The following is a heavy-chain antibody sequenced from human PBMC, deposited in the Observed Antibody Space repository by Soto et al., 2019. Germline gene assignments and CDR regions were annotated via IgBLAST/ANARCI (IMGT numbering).Heavy chain of an antibody. D-gene: IGHD2-2*01. CDR3: AKDPSVPGYYYGMDV. CDR1: GFTFHDYA. Sequence: GGSLRLSCAASGFTFHDYAMHWVRQAPGKGLEWVSGISWNSDSIGYADSVKGRFTISRDNAKNSLYLQMNSLRAEDTALYYCAKDPSVPGYYYGMDVWGQGTTVTVSS. CDR2: ISWNSDSI. J-gene: IGHJ6*02. V-gene: IGHV3-9*01.